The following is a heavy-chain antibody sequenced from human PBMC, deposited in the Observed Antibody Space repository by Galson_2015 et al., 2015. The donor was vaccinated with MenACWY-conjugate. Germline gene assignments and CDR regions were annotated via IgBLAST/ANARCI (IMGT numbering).Heavy chain of an antibody. CDR1: GFTFSDYY. Sequence: SLRLSCAASGFTFSDYYMSWIRQTPGKGLEWLSYISGSGQTMYYADSVKGRFTISRDNAKQSLYLQMNNLRADDTAVYYCARELSLVAVGVTSGWFDTWGQGILVTVSS. V-gene: IGHV3-11*01. D-gene: IGHD2-15*01. CDR2: ISGSGQTM. CDR3: ARELSLVAVGVTSGWFDT. J-gene: IGHJ5*02.